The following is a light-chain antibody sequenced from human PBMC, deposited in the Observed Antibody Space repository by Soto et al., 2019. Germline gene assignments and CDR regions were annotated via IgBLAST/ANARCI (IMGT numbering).Light chain of an antibody. CDR1: SGHSSYA. J-gene: IGLJ2*01. CDR2: LNSDGSH. CDR3: HTCDTAPVI. V-gene: IGLV4-69*01. Sequence: QPVLTQSPSASASLGASVKFTCTLSSGHSSYAIAWHQQQPEKGPRYLMKLNSDGSHNKGDGIPDRFSGSSSGAERYLTIAGLQAEEEADYYCHTCDTAPVIFGGGTKVTVL.